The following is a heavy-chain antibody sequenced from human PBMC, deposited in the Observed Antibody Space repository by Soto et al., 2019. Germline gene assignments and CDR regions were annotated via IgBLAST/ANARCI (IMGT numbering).Heavy chain of an antibody. J-gene: IGHJ4*02. CDR1: GYTFTSYG. D-gene: IGHD3-22*01. CDR3: AGSLYYYDSSGYLDY. Sequence: ASVKVSCKASGYTFTSYGISWVRQAPGQGLEWMGWISAYNGNTNYAQKLQGRVTMTTDTSTSTACMELRSLRSDDTAVYYCAGSLYYYDSSGYLDYWGQGTLVTVSS. CDR2: ISAYNGNT. V-gene: IGHV1-18*04.